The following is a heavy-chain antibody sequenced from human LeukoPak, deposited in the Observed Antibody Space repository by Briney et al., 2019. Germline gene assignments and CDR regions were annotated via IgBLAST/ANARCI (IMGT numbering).Heavy chain of an antibody. CDR2: IKQDGSEK. V-gene: IGHV3-7*01. CDR1: GFTFSSYW. J-gene: IGHJ3*02. D-gene: IGHD3-22*01. CDR3: ARDEGITMIVVAPHFDI. Sequence: GGSLRLSCAASGFTFSSYWISWVRQAPGKGLEWVANIKQDGSEKYYVDSVKGRFTISRDNAKNSLYLQMNSLRAEDTAVYYCARDEGITMIVVAPHFDIWGQGTMVTVSS.